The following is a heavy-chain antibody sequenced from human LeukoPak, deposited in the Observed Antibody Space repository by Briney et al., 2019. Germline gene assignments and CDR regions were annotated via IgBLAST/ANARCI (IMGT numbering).Heavy chain of an antibody. CDR2: ISGGGGST. V-gene: IGHV3-23*01. CDR1: GFTFSSYA. CDR3: AKVARWELLRGDYFDY. Sequence: QPGGSLRLSCAASGFTFSSYAMSWVRQAPGKGLEWVSAISGGGGSTYYADPVKGRFTISRDNSKNTLYLQMNSLRAEDTAVYYCAKVARWELLRGDYFDYWGQGTLVTVSS. D-gene: IGHD1-26*01. J-gene: IGHJ4*02.